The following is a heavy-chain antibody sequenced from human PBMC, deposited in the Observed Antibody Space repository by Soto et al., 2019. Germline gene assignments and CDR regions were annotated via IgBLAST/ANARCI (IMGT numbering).Heavy chain of an antibody. CDR1: VGSVTNSSYY. CDR3: VSQRTTVPTQAYFDY. CDR2: VYYRGRS. D-gene: IGHD4-17*01. J-gene: IGHJ4*02. Sequence: ETLSLTCTVSVGSVTNSSYYWGWILQSPGKGLEWIGSVYYRGRSYSKSSVKSRVTISVDTSKNRFSLSLDSVTASDTAVYFCVSQRTTVPTQAYFDYWGPGALVTVSS. V-gene: IGHV4-39*01.